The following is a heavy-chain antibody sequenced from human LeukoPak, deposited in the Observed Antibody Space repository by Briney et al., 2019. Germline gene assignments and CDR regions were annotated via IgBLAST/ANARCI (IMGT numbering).Heavy chain of an antibody. CDR1: GYTFTGYY. J-gene: IGHJ4*02. D-gene: IGHD3-3*01. CDR2: INPNSGGT. Sequence: GASVKVSCKASGYTFTGYYMHWVRQAPGQGLEWMGWINPNSGGTNYAQKFQGRVTMTRDTSISTAYMELSRLRSDDTAVYYCARSYDFWSGRHFDYWGQGTLVTVSS. CDR3: ARSYDFWSGRHFDY. V-gene: IGHV1-2*02.